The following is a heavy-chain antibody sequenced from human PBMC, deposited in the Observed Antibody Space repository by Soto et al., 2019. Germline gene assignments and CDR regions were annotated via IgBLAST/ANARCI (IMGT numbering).Heavy chain of an antibody. CDR2: INAGNGNT. J-gene: IGHJ3*02. CDR1: GYTFTSYS. D-gene: IGHD3-3*01. Sequence: ASVKVSCKASGYTFTSYSMHWVRQAPGQRLEWMGWINAGNGNTKYSQKFQGRVTITRDTSASTAYMELSSLRSEDTAVYYCARVSRFAALDAFDIWGQGTMVTVSS. V-gene: IGHV1-3*01. CDR3: ARVSRFAALDAFDI.